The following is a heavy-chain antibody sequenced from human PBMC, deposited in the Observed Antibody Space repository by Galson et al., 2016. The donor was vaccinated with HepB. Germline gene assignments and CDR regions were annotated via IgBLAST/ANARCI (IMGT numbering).Heavy chain of an antibody. V-gene: IGHV3-30*18. CDR1: GFTFSSYA. D-gene: IGHD3-9*01. J-gene: IGHJ4*02. CDR3: AKNDILAGYSAFDY. CDR2: ISYDGGNK. Sequence: SLRLSCAASGFTFSSYAVHWVRQAPGKGLQWVALISYDGGNKYYAASVKGRFTISRDNSKNTLSLQMNSLRAEDTAVYYCAKNDILAGYSAFDYWGQGTLVTVSS.